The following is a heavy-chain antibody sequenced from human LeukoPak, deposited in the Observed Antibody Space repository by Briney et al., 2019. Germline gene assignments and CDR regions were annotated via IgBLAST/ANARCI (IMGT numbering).Heavy chain of an antibody. CDR3: TTLRTTTISTPAYWYFDL. CDR1: GFTFTNAW. CDR2: IKSKTDDGAA. V-gene: IGHV3-15*01. J-gene: IGHJ2*01. D-gene: IGHD4-11*01. Sequence: PGGSLRLSCAASGFTFTNAWMSWVRQAPGKGLEWVGRIKSKTDDGAADYAAPVKGRFTISRDDSKNTLYLQMNSLKTDDTAVYYCTTLRTTTISTPAYWYFDLWGRGTLVTVSS.